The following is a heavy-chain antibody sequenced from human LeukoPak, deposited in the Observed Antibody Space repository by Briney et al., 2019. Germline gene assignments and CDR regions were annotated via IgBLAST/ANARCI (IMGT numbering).Heavy chain of an antibody. CDR3: ARGPDDFDS. CDR1: GASISSYY. CDR2: VSYSGST. V-gene: IGHV4-59*01. J-gene: IGHJ4*02. Sequence: SETLSLTCTVSGASISSYYWSWIRQPPGKGLESIGYVSYSGSTNYNPSLKSRVTISVDTSKNQFSLKLSSVTAADTAVYYCARGPDDFDSWGQGTLVTVSS. D-gene: IGHD5-24*01.